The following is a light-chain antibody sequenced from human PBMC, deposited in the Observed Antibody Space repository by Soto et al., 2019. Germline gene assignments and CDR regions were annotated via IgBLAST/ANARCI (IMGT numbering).Light chain of an antibody. Sequence: QSVLTQPPSVSGTPGHKVSISCSGSTSNLGGNTVNWYQQLPGTAPKLLIYTNNQRPSRVPDRFSGSKSGTSASLAISGLRSEDEADFYCAAWDDSLNAVVFGGGTKLTVL. CDR1: TSNLGGNT. J-gene: IGLJ2*01. V-gene: IGLV1-44*01. CDR2: TNN. CDR3: AAWDDSLNAVV.